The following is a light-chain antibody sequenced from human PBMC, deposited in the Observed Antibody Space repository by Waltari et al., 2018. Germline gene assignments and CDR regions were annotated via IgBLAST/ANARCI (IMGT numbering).Light chain of an antibody. Sequence: DIQLTQSPSFLSASVGDRVTITCRASQGITSHLAWYQQKSGRAPNFLIYAASTLRGGVPSRFSGSGSGTVFTLTINDLQPEDFATYYCQQLNSYLYSFGQGTEVVMK. V-gene: IGKV1-9*01. CDR2: AAS. CDR3: QQLNSYLYS. J-gene: IGKJ2*01. CDR1: QGITSH.